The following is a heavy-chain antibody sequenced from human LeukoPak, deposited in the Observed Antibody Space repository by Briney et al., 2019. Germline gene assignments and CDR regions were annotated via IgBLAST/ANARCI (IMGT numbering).Heavy chain of an antibody. V-gene: IGHV3-43D*04. CDR1: GFTFDDYA. Sequence: GGSLRLSCAASGFTFDDYAMHWVRQAPGKGLEWVSLISWDGGSIYYADSVKGRFTISRDNSKNSLYLQMNSLRAEDTALYYCAKGGLYYYYYMDVWGKGTTVTVSS. CDR2: ISWDGGSI. CDR3: AKGGLYYYYYMDV. D-gene: IGHD3-16*01. J-gene: IGHJ6*03.